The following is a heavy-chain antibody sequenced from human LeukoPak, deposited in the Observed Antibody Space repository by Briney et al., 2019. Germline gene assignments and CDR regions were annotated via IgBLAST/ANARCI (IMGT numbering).Heavy chain of an antibody. CDR3: ARSYAHDY. V-gene: IGHV4-34*01. Sequence: SETLSLTCTVYGGSFSGDYWSWIRQPPGKGLEWIGEINHSGSTNYNPSLKSRVTISVDTSKNQFSLKLSSVTAADTAVYYCARSYAHDYWGQGTLVTVSS. J-gene: IGHJ4*02. CDR1: GGSFSGDY. CDR2: INHSGST. D-gene: IGHD2-2*01.